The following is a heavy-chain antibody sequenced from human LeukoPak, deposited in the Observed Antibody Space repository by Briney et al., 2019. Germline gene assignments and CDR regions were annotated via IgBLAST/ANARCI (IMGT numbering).Heavy chain of an antibody. CDR1: GFNFSNYN. V-gene: IGHV3-48*02. Sequence: GGSLSLSCAAYGFNFSNYNMKWVRQAPGKGLEWVSYISSTTTTIFSPHSVTAPFTISTDTSKNSLYLQMNSLRDEDTAVSYCARGLPIDFWGEGTLVTVSS. CDR2: ISSTTTTI. J-gene: IGHJ4*02. CDR3: ARGLPIDF.